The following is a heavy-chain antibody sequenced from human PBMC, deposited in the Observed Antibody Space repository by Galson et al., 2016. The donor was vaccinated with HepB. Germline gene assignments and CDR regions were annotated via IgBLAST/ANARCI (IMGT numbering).Heavy chain of an antibody. D-gene: IGHD5-18*01. V-gene: IGHV3-7*01. J-gene: IGHJ6*02. CDR2: IKDDGSET. Sequence: SLRLSCAASGFMFSNYWMTWVRQAPGKGLEWVANIKDDGSETYYVDSVKGRFTISRDSGNNSRYLQMNSLRPEDAAVYYCARLYRYGYRDHYYGMDVCGQGTTVTVSS. CDR3: ARLYRYGYRDHYYGMDV. CDR1: GFMFSNYW.